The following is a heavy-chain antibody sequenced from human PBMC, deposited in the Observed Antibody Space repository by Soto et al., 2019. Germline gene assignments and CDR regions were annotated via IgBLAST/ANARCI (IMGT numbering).Heavy chain of an antibody. Sequence: GGSLRLSCAASGFTFSSYAMHWVRQAPGKGLEWVAVISYDGSNKYYADSVKGRFTISRDNSKNTLYLQMNSLRAEDTAVYYCARGAGYSSSWYRGAFDIWGQGTMVTVSS. CDR1: GFTFSSYA. CDR3: ARGAGYSSSWYRGAFDI. V-gene: IGHV3-30-3*01. D-gene: IGHD6-13*01. J-gene: IGHJ3*02. CDR2: ISYDGSNK.